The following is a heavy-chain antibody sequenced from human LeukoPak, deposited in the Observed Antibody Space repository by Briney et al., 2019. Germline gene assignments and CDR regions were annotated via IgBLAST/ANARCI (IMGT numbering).Heavy chain of an antibody. J-gene: IGHJ5*02. V-gene: IGHV4-59*08. CDR1: GGSISSYY. CDR2: IYYSGST. Sequence: SETLSLTCTVSGGSISSYYWSWIRQPPGKGLEWIGYIYYSGSTNYNPSLKSRVTISVDTSKNQFSLKLSSVTAADTAVYYSARLDYVRWFDPWGQGTLVTVSS. D-gene: IGHD3-10*02. CDR3: ARLDYVRWFDP.